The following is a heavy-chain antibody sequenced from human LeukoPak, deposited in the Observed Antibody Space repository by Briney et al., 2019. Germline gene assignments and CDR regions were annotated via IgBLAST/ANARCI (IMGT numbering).Heavy chain of an antibody. D-gene: IGHD4-17*01. CDR1: GFTFSSYG. CDR2: IGGSSGTK. J-gene: IGHJ4*02. CDR3: ARDYADYVGYFFFDY. Sequence: GSLRLSCAASGFTFSSYGMRWVRQAPGKGLEWVSAIGGSSGTKYYADSAKGRFTISRDNSQNTLYLQMNSLRAEDTAVYYCARDYADYVGYFFFDYWGQGTLVTVSS. V-gene: IGHV3-23*01.